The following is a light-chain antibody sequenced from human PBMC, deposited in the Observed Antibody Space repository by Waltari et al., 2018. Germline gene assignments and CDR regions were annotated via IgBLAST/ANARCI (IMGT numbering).Light chain of an antibody. J-gene: IGLJ3*02. Sequence: QSVLTQPPSASGTPGQRVIISCSGSSSNIAIHTVNWYQPLPGTAPKLLTYRDNPRPPGVPDRFSGSKSGTSASLAITDLQSEDEADYYCAGWDDSLNGVFGGGTKLTVL. V-gene: IGLV1-44*01. CDR3: AGWDDSLNGV. CDR1: SSNIAIHT. CDR2: RDN.